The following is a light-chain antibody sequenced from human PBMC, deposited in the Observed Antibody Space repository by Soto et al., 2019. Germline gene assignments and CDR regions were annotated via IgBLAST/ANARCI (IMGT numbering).Light chain of an antibody. V-gene: IGKV1-5*03. J-gene: IGKJ1*01. Sequence: DIPMTQSPSTLSASVGDRVTITCRASQSISSWLAWYQQKPGKAPKLLIYKASSLESGVPTRFSGSGSGTDFNLTISSLQPDDFATYYCQQYNSPWTFGQGTKVEI. CDR3: QQYNSPWT. CDR2: KAS. CDR1: QSISSW.